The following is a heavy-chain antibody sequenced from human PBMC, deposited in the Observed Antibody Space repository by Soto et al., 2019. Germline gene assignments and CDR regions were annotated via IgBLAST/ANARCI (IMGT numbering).Heavy chain of an antibody. D-gene: IGHD2-2*01. Sequence: ASVKVSCKASGYTFTSYYMHWVRQAPGQGLEWMGIINPSGGSTSYAQKFQGRVTMTRDTSTSTVYMELSSLRSEDTAVYYCARSPRAGIVVVRAALSRYGMDVWGQGTTVTVSS. CDR2: INPSGGST. V-gene: IGHV1-46*01. J-gene: IGHJ6*02. CDR1: GYTFTSYY. CDR3: ARSPRAGIVVVRAALSRYGMDV.